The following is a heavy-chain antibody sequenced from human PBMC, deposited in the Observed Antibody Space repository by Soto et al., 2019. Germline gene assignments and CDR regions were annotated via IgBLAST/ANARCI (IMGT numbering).Heavy chain of an antibody. Sequence: GGSLRLSCTASGFTFGDYAMSWVRQAPGKGLEWVGFIRSKAYAGTTEYAASVKGRFTISRDDSKSIAYLQMNSLKTEETAVYYCTRGRLGDWGQGRLVPVSS. CDR1: GFTFGDYA. D-gene: IGHD6-25*01. V-gene: IGHV3-49*04. J-gene: IGHJ4*02. CDR2: IRSKAYAGTT. CDR3: TRGRLGD.